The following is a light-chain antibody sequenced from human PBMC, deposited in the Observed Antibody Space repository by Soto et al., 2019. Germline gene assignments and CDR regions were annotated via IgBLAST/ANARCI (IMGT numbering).Light chain of an antibody. Sequence: EIVLRQSPDTLSLTTGESATLSCRASQSVSRYLAWYQQKPGQTPRLLIYDASNRAAGIPARFSGSGSGTDFTLTISSLEPEDFAVYYCQQRSNWPITFGQGTRLEIK. CDR3: QQRSNWPIT. V-gene: IGKV3-11*01. CDR2: DAS. J-gene: IGKJ5*01. CDR1: QSVSRY.